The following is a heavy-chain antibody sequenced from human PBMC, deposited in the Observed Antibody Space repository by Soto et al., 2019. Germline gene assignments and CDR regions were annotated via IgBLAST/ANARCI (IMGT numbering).Heavy chain of an antibody. CDR3: ARGLIVGATDFDH. V-gene: IGHV1-46*01. CDR2: VNPSGGST. CDR1: GYTFTRYY. D-gene: IGHD1-26*01. Sequence: ASVKVSCKASGYTFTRYYIHWVRQAPGQGLEWMGIVNPSGGSTTYAQRFQGRVTMTRDTSTSTVYMELSSLRSEDTAVYYCARGLIVGATDFDHWGQGTLVTVS. J-gene: IGHJ4*02.